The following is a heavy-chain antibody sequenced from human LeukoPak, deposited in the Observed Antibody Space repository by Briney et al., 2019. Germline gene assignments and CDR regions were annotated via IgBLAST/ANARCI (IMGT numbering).Heavy chain of an antibody. J-gene: IGHJ4*02. CDR2: INQDGSEK. Sequence: PGGSLRLSCAASGFTISSQWMSWVRQAPGKGLEWVANINQDGSEKYYVDSVKGRFTISRDNAENSLYLQMNSLRAEDTAVYYCASSGWLPFDYWGQGTLVTVSS. D-gene: IGHD6-19*01. CDR3: ASSGWLPFDY. V-gene: IGHV3-7*01. CDR1: GFTISSQW.